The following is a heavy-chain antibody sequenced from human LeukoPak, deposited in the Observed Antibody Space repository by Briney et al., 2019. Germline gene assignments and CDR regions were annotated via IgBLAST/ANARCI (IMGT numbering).Heavy chain of an antibody. D-gene: IGHD3-22*01. CDR3: ARVANYYDSSGYYWDAFDI. Sequence: SETLSLTCTDSDGSISSYYWRWIRQPPGKGLEWIGYIYYSGSTNYNPSLKSRVTISVDTSKNQFSLKLSSVTAADTAVYYCARVANYYDSSGYYWDAFDIWGQGTMVTVSS. V-gene: IGHV4-59*01. CDR1: DGSISSYY. CDR2: IYYSGST. J-gene: IGHJ3*02.